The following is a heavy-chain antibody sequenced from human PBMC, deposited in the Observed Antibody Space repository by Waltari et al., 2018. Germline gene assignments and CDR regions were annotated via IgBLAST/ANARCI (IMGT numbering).Heavy chain of an antibody. CDR2: IANRDNSYIT. CDR3: VRGGYYYDSNGGYFQF. J-gene: IGHJ1*01. D-gene: IGHD3-22*01. CDR1: GFIFADHY. V-gene: IGHV3-72*01. Sequence: VQLVESGGGLVHPGGSLRVSCVVSGFIFADHYMDWVRQAPGKATEWVGRIANRDNSYITEYPASMKGRFTISREDSKNLLFLQMTDLKSEDTAIYYCVRGGYYYDSNGGYFQFWGRGTLVTVSS.